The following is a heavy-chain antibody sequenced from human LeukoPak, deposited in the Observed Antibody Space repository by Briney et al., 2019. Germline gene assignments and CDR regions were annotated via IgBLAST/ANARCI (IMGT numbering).Heavy chain of an antibody. CDR3: ARVSRSWYGDY. CDR2: INHSGST. V-gene: IGHV4-34*01. J-gene: IGHJ4*02. D-gene: IGHD6-13*01. Sequence: SETLSLTCAVYGGSFSGYYWSWIRQPPGKGLEWIGEINHSGSTNYNPSLKSRVTISVDTSKNQFSLKLSSVTAADTAVYYCARVSRSWYGDYWGQGTLVTVSS. CDR1: GGSFSGYY.